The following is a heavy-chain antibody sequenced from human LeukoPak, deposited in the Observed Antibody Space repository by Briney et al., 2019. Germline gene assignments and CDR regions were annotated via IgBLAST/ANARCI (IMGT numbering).Heavy chain of an antibody. D-gene: IGHD2-2*02. CDR1: GGTFSSYA. Sequence: SVKVSCKASGGTFSSYAISWVRQAPGQGLEWMGGIIPIFGTANYAQKFQGRVTITADESTSTAYMELSSLRSEDTAVYYCARDLPPHCSSTSCYNGLMDVWGKGTTVTVSS. CDR3: ARDLPPHCSSTSCYNGLMDV. CDR2: IIPIFGTA. J-gene: IGHJ6*03. V-gene: IGHV1-69*13.